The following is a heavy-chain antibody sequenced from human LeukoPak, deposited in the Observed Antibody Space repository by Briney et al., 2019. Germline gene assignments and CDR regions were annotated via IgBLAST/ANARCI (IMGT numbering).Heavy chain of an antibody. CDR2: ISSDGSIK. Sequence: GGSLRLSCTASKFTFSHYRMQWVRQAPGKGLEWVAVISSDGSIKVYADSVKGRFTLSTDNSKNTVYLQMRNLRVEHMAVYYCAKVVAGNIDYYFDYWGQGILVAVSS. CDR3: AKVVAGNIDYYFDY. CDR1: KFTFSHYR. J-gene: IGHJ4*02. D-gene: IGHD2/OR15-2a*01. V-gene: IGHV3-30*18.